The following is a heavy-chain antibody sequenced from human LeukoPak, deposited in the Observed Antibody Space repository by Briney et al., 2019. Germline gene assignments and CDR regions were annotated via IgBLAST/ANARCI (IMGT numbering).Heavy chain of an antibody. J-gene: IGHJ4*02. CDR2: IYTSGST. V-gene: IGHV4-61*02. D-gene: IGHD3-22*01. CDR1: GGSISSGSYY. Sequence: SQTLSLTCTVSGGSISSGSYYWSWIRQPAGKGLEWIGRIYTSGSTNYNPSLKSRVTISVDTSKNQFSLKLSSVTAADTAVYYWARGPLGGVVVRYWGQGTLVTVSS. CDR3: ARGPLGGVVVRY.